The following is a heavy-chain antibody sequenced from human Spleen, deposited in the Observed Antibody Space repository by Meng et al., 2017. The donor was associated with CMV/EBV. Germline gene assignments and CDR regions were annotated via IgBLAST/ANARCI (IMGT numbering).Heavy chain of an antibody. J-gene: IGHJ5*02. D-gene: IGHD6-19*01. CDR1: RFTFNRYS. Sequence: ASRFTFNRYSMNWVRQAPGRGLEWVSTISSSSTYIYYADSVKGRFTISRDNANNSLFLQMNSLRPEDTAVYYCARDPIAVGDNWFDPWGQGTLVTVSS. CDR3: ARDPIAVGDNWFDP. V-gene: IGHV3-21*01. CDR2: ISSSSTYI.